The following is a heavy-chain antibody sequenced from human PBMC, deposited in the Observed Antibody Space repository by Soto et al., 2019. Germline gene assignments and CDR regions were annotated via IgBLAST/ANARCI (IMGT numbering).Heavy chain of an antibody. D-gene: IGHD3-10*01. V-gene: IGHV3-7*04. CDR2: IKEDGSER. CDR3: ARATGADKEDY. Sequence: APGKGLEWVANIKEDGSERYYVDSVKGRFTISRDNAKNSLYLQMNSLRAEDTAVYYCARATGADKEDYWGQGTLVNVSS. J-gene: IGHJ4*02.